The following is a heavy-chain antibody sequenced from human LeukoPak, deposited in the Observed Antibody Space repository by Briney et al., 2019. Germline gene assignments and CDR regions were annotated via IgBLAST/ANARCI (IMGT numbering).Heavy chain of an antibody. CDR3: ARVLSDYGSGSYYNDQYYYYYYGMDV. CDR2: IYYSGST. D-gene: IGHD3-10*01. CDR1: GGSISSYY. V-gene: IGHV4-59*01. J-gene: IGHJ6*02. Sequence: PSETLSLTCTVSGGSISSYYWSWIRQPPGKGLEWIGYIYYSGSTNYNPSLKSRVTITVDTSKNQFSLKLSSVTAADTAVYYCARVLSDYGSGSYYNDQYYYYYYGMDVWGQGTTVTVSS.